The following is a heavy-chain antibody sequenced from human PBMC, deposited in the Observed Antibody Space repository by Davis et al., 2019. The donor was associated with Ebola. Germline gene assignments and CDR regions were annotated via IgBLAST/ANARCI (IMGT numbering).Heavy chain of an antibody. D-gene: IGHD2-2*01. CDR1: GFTFNSYS. CDR3: AREVVPWTFEY. J-gene: IGHJ4*02. CDR2: ITSGSTYI. Sequence: GESLKISCAASGFTFNSYSMDWVRQAPGKRLEWLASITSGSTYIHYADSVRGRFTIFRDNARNSLSLQMNSLGVDDTAVYFCAREVVPWTFEYWGQGTLVTVSS. V-gene: IGHV3-21*01.